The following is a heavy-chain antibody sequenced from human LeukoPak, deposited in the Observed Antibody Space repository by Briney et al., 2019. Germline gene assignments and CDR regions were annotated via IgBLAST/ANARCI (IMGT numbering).Heavy chain of an antibody. D-gene: IGHD2-15*01. J-gene: IGHJ6*03. CDR1: GFTFSSYE. CDR2: ISSSGTTI. Sequence: GGSLRLSCAASGFTFSSYEMNWVRQAPGQGLEWVSYISSSGTTIYYANSVKDRFNLSRDNAKTSLYLQMNSLRAEDTAVYYCARSAGFPGYMDVWGKGTTVTVSS. V-gene: IGHV3-48*03. CDR3: ARSAGFPGYMDV.